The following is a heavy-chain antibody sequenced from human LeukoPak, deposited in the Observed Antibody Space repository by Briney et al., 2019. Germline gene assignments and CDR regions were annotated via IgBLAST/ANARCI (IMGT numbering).Heavy chain of an antibody. Sequence: PGGSLRLSCAASGFTFSSYGMPWVRQAPGKGLEWVAVIWYDGSNKYYADSVKGRFTISRDNSKNTLYLQMNSLRAEDTAVYYCARDGYCSSTSCSHDYSNYAGIDYWGQGTLVTVSS. J-gene: IGHJ4*02. CDR1: GFTFSSYG. CDR3: ARDGYCSSTSCSHDYSNYAGIDY. D-gene: IGHD2-2*03. V-gene: IGHV3-33*01. CDR2: IWYDGSNK.